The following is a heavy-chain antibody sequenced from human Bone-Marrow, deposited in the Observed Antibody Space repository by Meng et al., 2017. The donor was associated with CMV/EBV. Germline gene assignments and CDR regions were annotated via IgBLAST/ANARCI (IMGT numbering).Heavy chain of an antibody. CDR3: ARSSGWSRFDY. J-gene: IGHJ4*01. D-gene: IGHD6-19*01. V-gene: IGHV1-2*02. CDR2: INPNDDT. CDR1: GCTITDYY. Sequence: QVQLVQSGAEMKKPGASVKVSCKASGCTITDYYIHWVRQAPGQGFQWMGWINPNDDTNYAQKFQGRVTMTRDMSINTIYMELSRLTSEDTAVYYCARSSGWSRFDYWGHGTLVTVSS.